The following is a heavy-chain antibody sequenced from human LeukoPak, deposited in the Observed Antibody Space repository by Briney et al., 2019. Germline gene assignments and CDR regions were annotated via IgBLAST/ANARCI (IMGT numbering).Heavy chain of an antibody. J-gene: IGHJ6*02. CDR1: GYTFTSYG. D-gene: IGHD4-23*01. CDR2: ISAYNGNT. CDR3: ARDTVVMSTPYYYYYGMDV. V-gene: IGHV1-18*04. Sequence: ASVKVSCKASGYTFTSYGISWVRQAPGQGLEWMGWISAYNGNTNYAQKLQGRVTMTTDTSTSTAYMELRSLRSDDTAVYYCARDTVVMSTPYYYYYGMDVWGQGTTVTVSS.